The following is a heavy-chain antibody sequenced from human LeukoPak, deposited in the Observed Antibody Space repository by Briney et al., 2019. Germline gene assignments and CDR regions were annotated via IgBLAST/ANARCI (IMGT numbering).Heavy chain of an antibody. CDR3: ARDRGYSYASDYYGMDV. Sequence: SETLSLTCTVSGGSISSYYWSWIRQPAGKGLGWIGRIYTSGSTNYNPSLKSRVTMSVDTSKNQFSLKLSSVTAADTAVYYCARDRGYSYASDYYGMDVWGQGTTVTVSS. CDR1: GGSISSYY. D-gene: IGHD5-18*01. CDR2: IYTSGST. V-gene: IGHV4-4*07. J-gene: IGHJ6*02.